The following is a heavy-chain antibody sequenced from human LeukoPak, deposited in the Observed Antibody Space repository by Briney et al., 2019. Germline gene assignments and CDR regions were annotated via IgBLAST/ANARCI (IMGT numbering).Heavy chain of an antibody. CDR3: AKAVDIVVVPAANYFDY. D-gene: IGHD2-2*01. J-gene: IGHJ4*02. CDR1: GFTFSSYA. Sequence: PGGSLRLSCAASGFTFSSYAMSWVRQAPGKGLEWVSAISGSGGSTYYADSVKGRFTISRDNSKNTLYLQMNSLRAGDTAVYYCAKAVDIVVVPAANYFDYWGQGTLVTVSS. CDR2: ISGSGGST. V-gene: IGHV3-23*01.